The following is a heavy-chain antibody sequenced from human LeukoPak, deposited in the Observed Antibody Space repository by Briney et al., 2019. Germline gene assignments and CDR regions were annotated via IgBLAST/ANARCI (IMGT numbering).Heavy chain of an antibody. CDR2: ISDSKT. CDR1: GFTVSSDA. Sequence: GGSLGLSCVASGFTVSSDAMTWVRQAPGKGLEWVAAISDSKTYYTDSVRGRFTISRDDPKNTLFLQMNSLRAEDTAVYYCAKRRNRNTGPFESWGRGTLVTVSP. D-gene: IGHD5-18*01. CDR3: AKRRNRNTGPFES. V-gene: IGHV3-23*01. J-gene: IGHJ4*02.